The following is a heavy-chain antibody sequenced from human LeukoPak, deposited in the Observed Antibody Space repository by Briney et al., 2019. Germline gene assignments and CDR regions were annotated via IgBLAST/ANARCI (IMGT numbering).Heavy chain of an antibody. CDR1: GFTFSSYG. Sequence: GGSLRLSCAASGFTFSSYGMHWVRQAPGKGLEWVAVISYDGSNKYYADSVKGRFTISRDNSKNTLYLQMNSLRAEDTAVYYCAKDRYDILTGYQGLDYWGQGTLVTVSP. CDR3: AKDRYDILTGYQGLDY. V-gene: IGHV3-30*18. D-gene: IGHD3-9*01. CDR2: ISYDGSNK. J-gene: IGHJ4*02.